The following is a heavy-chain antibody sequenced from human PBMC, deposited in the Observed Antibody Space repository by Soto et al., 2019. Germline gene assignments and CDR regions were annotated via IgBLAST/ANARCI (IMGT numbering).Heavy chain of an antibody. J-gene: IGHJ4*02. CDR1: GYSFTSYW. CDR3: ARHPRYGSGSYYMVD. D-gene: IGHD3-10*01. Sequence: GESLKISCKGSGYSFTSYWISWVRQMPGKGLEWMGRIDPSDSYTNYSPSFQGHVTISADKSISTAYLQWSSLKASDTAMYYCARHPRYGSGSYYMVDCGQGTLVTIS. V-gene: IGHV5-10-1*01. CDR2: IDPSDSYT.